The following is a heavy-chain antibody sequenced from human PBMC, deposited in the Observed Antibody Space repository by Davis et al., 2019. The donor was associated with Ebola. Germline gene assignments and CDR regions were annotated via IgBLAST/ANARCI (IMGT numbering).Heavy chain of an antibody. CDR1: GYTFTGYY. D-gene: IGHD3-22*01. J-gene: IGHJ4*02. CDR3: ASDYYDSTY. V-gene: IGHV1-46*01. Sequence: ASVKVSCKASGYTFTGYYVHWVRQAPGQGLEWMGWINPSGGSTSYAQKFQGRVTMTRDTSTSTVYMELSSLRSEDTAVYYCASDYYDSTYWGQGTLVTVSS. CDR2: INPSGGST.